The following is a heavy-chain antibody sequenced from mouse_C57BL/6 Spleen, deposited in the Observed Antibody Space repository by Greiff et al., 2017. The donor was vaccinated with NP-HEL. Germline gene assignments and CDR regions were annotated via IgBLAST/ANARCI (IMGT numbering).Heavy chain of an antibody. V-gene: IGHV1-15*01. Sequence: QVQLQQSGAELVRPGASVTLSCKASGYTFTDYEMHWVKQTPVHGLEWIGAIDPETGGTAYNQKFKGKAILTADKSSSTAYMELRSLTSEDSAVYYCTRSLYDYGSSYCAMDYWGQGTSVTVSS. D-gene: IGHD1-1*01. CDR3: TRSLYDYGSSYCAMDY. CDR1: GYTFTDYE. CDR2: IDPETGGT. J-gene: IGHJ4*01.